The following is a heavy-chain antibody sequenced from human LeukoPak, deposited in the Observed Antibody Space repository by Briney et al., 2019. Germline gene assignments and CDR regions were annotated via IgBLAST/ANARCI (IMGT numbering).Heavy chain of an antibody. CDR1: RGTFSRYA. Sequence: ASVKVSCKASRGTFSRYAISWVRQAPGQGLEWMGGIIPIFGTANYAQKFQGRVTITADESTSTAYMELSSLRSEDTAVYYCARFRRSHRVREYYFDYWGQGTLVTVSS. J-gene: IGHJ4*02. CDR3: ARFRRSHRVREYYFDY. D-gene: IGHD3-10*01. V-gene: IGHV1-69*13. CDR2: IIPIFGTA.